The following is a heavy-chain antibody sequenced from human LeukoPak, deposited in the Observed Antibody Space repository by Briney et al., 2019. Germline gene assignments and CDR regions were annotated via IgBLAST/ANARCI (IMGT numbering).Heavy chain of an antibody. CDR3: ARTRITMVRGVNY. CDR2: IYNSGST. J-gene: IGHJ4*02. Sequence: SETLSLTCTVSGGSISSGSYYWSWIRQPAGKGLEWIGRIYNSGSTYYNPSLKSRVTISVDTSKNQFSLKLSSVTAADTAVHYCARTRITMVRGVNYWGQGTLVTVSS. D-gene: IGHD3-10*01. CDR1: GGSISSGSYY. V-gene: IGHV4-61*02.